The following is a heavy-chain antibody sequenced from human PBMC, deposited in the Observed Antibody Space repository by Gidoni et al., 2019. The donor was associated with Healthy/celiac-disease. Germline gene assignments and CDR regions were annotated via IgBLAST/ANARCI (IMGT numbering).Heavy chain of an antibody. CDR1: GFTFSSYA. D-gene: IGHD6-19*01. V-gene: IGHV3-30-3*01. J-gene: IGHJ4*02. CDR2: ISYDGSNK. Sequence: QVQLVESGGGVVQPGRSLSLSCAASGFTFSSYAMHWVRQAPGKGLEWVAVISYDGSNKYYADSVKGRFTISRDNSKNTLYLQMNSLRAEDTAVYYCARGYSSGWEDFDYWGQGTLVTVSS. CDR3: ARGYSSGWEDFDY.